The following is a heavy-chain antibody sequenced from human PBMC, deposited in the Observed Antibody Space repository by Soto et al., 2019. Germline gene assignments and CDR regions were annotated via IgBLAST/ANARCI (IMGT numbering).Heavy chain of an antibody. Sequence: GGSLRLSCAASGFTSDSYSLHWVRQPPGKGLEWVAVISKDGGSEHYADSVRGRFTISRDHSKSTLYLEMNSLRTEDTAVYFCARDVGLGDLSPRRYYYNVMDVWGRGTTVTVSS. J-gene: IGHJ6*02. D-gene: IGHD3-10*01. CDR3: ARDVGLGDLSPRRYYYNVMDV. CDR1: GFTSDSYS. V-gene: IGHV3-30*04. CDR2: ISKDGGSE.